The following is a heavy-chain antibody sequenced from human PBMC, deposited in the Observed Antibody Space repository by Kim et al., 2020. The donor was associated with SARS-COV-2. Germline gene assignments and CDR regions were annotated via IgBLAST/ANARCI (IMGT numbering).Heavy chain of an antibody. J-gene: IGHJ2*01. V-gene: IGHV4-38-2*02. CDR1: GYSISSGYY. CDR3: ARKEMNTRILVVITPGWYFVL. D-gene: IGHD3-22*01. Sequence: SETLSLTCTVSGYSISSGYYWGWIRQPPGKGLEWIGSIYHSGSTYYNPSLKSRVTISVDTSKNQFSLKLSSVTAADTAVYYCARKEMNTRILVVITPGWYFVLWGRGTLVTVSS. CDR2: IYHSGST.